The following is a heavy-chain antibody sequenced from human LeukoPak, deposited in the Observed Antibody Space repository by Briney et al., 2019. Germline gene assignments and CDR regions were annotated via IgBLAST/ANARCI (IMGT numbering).Heavy chain of an antibody. V-gene: IGHV4-59*01. CDR1: GDSIGSYY. CDR2: IYDSGST. Sequence: SETLSLTCTVSGDSIGSYYWSWIRQPPGRGLEWIGYIYDSGSTNYNPSLKSHVTISVDTSKKQFSLKLNSVTAADTAVYYCARYRQDVRLEVARMYRYFDLWGRGTLVAVSS. D-gene: IGHD5-12*01. CDR3: ARYRQDVRLEVARMYRYFDL. J-gene: IGHJ2*01.